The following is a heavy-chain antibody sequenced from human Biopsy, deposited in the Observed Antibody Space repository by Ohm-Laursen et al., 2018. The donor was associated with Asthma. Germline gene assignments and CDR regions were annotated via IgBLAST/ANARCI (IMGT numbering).Heavy chain of an antibody. D-gene: IGHD3-3*01. V-gene: IGHV4-34*01. Sequence: SDTLSLTCSIYGLSVRGYYWTWIRQPPGKGLEWVGESDHRGITNTDPTLKSRVTISKDTSAYDLSLKLRSVTAADTAVYYCAGGPEWSGLDVWGQGTTVTVSS. CDR3: AGGPEWSGLDV. J-gene: IGHJ6*02. CDR2: SDHRGIT. CDR1: GLSVRGYY.